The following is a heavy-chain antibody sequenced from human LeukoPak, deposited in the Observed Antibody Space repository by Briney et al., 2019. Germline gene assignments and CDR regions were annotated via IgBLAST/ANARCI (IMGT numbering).Heavy chain of an antibody. J-gene: IGHJ5*02. CDR3: ARDRIAARPGRPFDP. CDR1: GGTFSSYA. CDR2: IIPIFGAA. Sequence: VASVKVSCKASGGTFSSYAISWVRQAPGQGLEWMGGIIPIFGAANYAQKFQGRVTITTDESTSTAYMELSSLRSEDTAVYYCARDRIAARPGRPFDPWGQGTLVTVSS. V-gene: IGHV1-69*05. D-gene: IGHD6-6*01.